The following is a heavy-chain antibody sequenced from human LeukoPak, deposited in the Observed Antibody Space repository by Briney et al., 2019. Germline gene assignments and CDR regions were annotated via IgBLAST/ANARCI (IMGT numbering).Heavy chain of an antibody. CDR3: ARDTPLVVTGLDDAFDI. Sequence: GGSLRLSCAASGFTFSSYSMNWVRQAPGKGLEWVSSISSSSSSYIYYADSVKGRFTISRDNAKNSLYLQMNSLRAEDTAVYYCARDTPLVVTGLDDAFDIWGQGTMVTVSS. CDR1: GFTFSSYS. CDR2: ISSSSSSYI. V-gene: IGHV3-21*01. J-gene: IGHJ3*02. D-gene: IGHD3-22*01.